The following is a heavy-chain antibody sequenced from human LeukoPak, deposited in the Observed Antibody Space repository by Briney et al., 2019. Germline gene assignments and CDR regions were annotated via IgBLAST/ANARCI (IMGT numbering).Heavy chain of an antibody. Sequence: PSETLSLTCFVSGYSISSGYYWGWIRQPPGEGLEWIGNIYHSGSTYYNPSLKSRVTMSVDMSKNHFSLNLSSVTAADTAIYYCARVITLVRGDAFDIWGQGTMVSVSS. CDR1: GYSISSGYY. V-gene: IGHV4-38-2*02. J-gene: IGHJ3*02. CDR2: IYHSGST. CDR3: ARVITLVRGDAFDI. D-gene: IGHD3-10*01.